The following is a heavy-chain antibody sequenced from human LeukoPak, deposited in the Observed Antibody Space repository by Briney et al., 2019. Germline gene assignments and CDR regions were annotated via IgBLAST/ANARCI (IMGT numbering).Heavy chain of an antibody. Sequence: SGTLSLTCAVYGGSFSGYYWSWIRQPPGKGLEWIGEINHSGSTNYNPSLKSRVTISVDTSKNQFSLKLSSVTAADTAVYYCARRGYGARPWGQGTLVTVSS. V-gene: IGHV4-34*01. CDR3: ARRGYGARP. D-gene: IGHD4-17*01. CDR1: GGSFSGYY. CDR2: INHSGST. J-gene: IGHJ5*02.